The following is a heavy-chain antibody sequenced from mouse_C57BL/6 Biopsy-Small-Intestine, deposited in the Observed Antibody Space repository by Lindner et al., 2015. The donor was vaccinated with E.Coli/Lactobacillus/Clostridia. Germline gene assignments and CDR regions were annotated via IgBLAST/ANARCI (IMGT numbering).Heavy chain of an antibody. CDR1: GYTFSDFY. CDR2: INPYNGGI. Sequence: VQLQESGPVLVKPGASVKMSCKASGYTFSDFYMNWVIQSHGKSLEWIGVINPYNGGISHNQKFKGKATLTVDMSSSTAYMDLNGLTSEDSAVYYCARSGSYSYSLDYWGQGTSVTVSS. V-gene: IGHV1-19*01. CDR3: ARSGSYSYSLDY. J-gene: IGHJ4*01. D-gene: IGHD2-12*01.